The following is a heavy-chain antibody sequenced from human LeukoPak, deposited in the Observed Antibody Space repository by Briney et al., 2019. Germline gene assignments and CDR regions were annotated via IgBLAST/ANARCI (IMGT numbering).Heavy chain of an antibody. J-gene: IGHJ4*02. Sequence: SETLSLTCTVSGGSISSGDYYWSWIRQPPGKGLEWIGYIYYSGSTYYNPSLKSRVTISVDTSKNQFSLKLSSVTAADTAVYYCARSSITMVRGVTSYFDYWGQGTLVTVSS. CDR3: ARSSITMVRGVTSYFDY. CDR2: IYYSGST. V-gene: IGHV4-30-4*01. CDR1: GGSISSGDYY. D-gene: IGHD3-10*01.